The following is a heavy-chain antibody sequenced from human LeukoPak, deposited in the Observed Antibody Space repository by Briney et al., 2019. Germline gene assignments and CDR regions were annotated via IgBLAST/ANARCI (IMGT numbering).Heavy chain of an antibody. J-gene: IGHJ5*02. CDR1: GFTFSSYD. D-gene: IGHD3-9*01. CDR3: GRGHMLTGYYNFAWFDP. CDR2: IGTAGDT. V-gene: IGHV3-13*01. Sequence: GGSLRLSCAASGFTFSSYDMHWVRQPTGKGLEWVSAIGTAGDTYYSHSVKGRFTISRENAKNFLYLHMNSLSAGDTAVYFCGRGHMLTGYYNFAWFDPWGQGTLVTVSS.